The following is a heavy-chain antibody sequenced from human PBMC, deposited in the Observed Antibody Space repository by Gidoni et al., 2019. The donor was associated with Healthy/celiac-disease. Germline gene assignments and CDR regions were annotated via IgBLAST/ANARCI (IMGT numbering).Heavy chain of an antibody. J-gene: IGHJ2*01. CDR3: ARDISLGSSWYFDL. D-gene: IGHD6-13*01. CDR1: GFTYSSYG. CDR2: IWYDGSNK. V-gene: IGHV3-33*01. Sequence: QVQLVECGGGVVQPGRSLRLSCAASGFTYSSYGLHWVRQAPGKGLEWVAVIWYDGSNKYYADSVKGRFTISRDNSKNTRYLQMNSLRAEDTAVYYCARDISLGSSWYFDLWGRGTLVTVSS.